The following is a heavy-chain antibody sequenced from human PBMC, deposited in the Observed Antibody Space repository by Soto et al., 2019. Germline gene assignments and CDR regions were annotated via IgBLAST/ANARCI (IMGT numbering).Heavy chain of an antibody. CDR2: IYYSGNT. CDR3: AREGGRYCTGGSCQVDY. J-gene: IGHJ4*02. Sequence: SETLSLTCTVSGGSISSSSYYWGWVRQPPGKGLEWIGSIYYSGNTYYTPSLKSRVTISVDTSKNQFSLKLSSVTAADTAVYYCAREGGRYCTGGSCQVDYWGQGTLVTVSS. D-gene: IGHD2-15*01. CDR1: GGSISSSSYY. V-gene: IGHV4-39*02.